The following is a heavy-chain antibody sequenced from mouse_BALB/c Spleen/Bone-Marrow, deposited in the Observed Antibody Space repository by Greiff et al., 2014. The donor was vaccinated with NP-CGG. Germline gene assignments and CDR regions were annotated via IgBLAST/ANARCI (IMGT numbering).Heavy chain of an antibody. J-gene: IGHJ2*01. CDR2: LNPSNGHT. CDR1: GYTFTRYW. V-gene: IGHV1S81*02. Sequence: VQLQQSGAELFKPGTSVKLSCKASGYTFTRYWMHWVKQRPGQGLEWIGELNPSNGHTNYNGKFKNKATVTVDKSSSTAYMQLSSLTSEDSAVYYCARMITTRRFDYWGQGSTPPVSS. D-gene: IGHD2-4*01. CDR3: ARMITTRRFDY.